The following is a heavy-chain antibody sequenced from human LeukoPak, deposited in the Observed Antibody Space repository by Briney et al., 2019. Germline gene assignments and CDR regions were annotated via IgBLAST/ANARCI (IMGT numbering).Heavy chain of an antibody. J-gene: IGHJ3*02. CDR3: AKSPIVGATGDAFDI. V-gene: IGHV3-23*01. D-gene: IGHD1-26*01. Sequence: SGGSLRLSCAASGFTFSSYAMSWVRQAPGKGLECVSAISGSGGSTYYADSVKGRFTISRDNSKNTLYLQMNSLRAEDTAVYYCAKSPIVGATGDAFDIWGQGTMVTVSS. CDR2: ISGSGGST. CDR1: GFTFSSYA.